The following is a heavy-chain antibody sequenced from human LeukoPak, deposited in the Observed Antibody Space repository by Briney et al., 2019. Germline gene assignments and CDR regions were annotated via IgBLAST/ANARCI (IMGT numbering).Heavy chain of an antibody. Sequence: GGSLRLSCAASGFTVSAYAMAWVRQAPAKGLEWVSTIYDDNTYYADSVKGRFAISTDNSKNTLYLQMNSLRVEDTAVYFCAARKVRGVWFYLDYWGQGTLVTVSS. D-gene: IGHD3-10*01. CDR1: GFTVSAYA. V-gene: IGHV3-23*01. CDR3: AARKVRGVWFYLDY. J-gene: IGHJ4*02. CDR2: IYDDNT.